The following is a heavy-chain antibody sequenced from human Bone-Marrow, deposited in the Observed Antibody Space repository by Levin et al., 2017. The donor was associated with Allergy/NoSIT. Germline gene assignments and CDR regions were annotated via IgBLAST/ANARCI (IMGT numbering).Heavy chain of an antibody. CDR2: IYHTGST. D-gene: IGHD5-12*01. V-gene: IGHV4-38-2*01. J-gene: IGHJ4*02. CDR3: ARALSGYGRAFDY. Sequence: PSETLSLTCAVSGYSISSGYFWGWIRQPPGKGLEWIGSIYHTGSTYYNPSLKSRVTMSVDTSKNQFSLKLTSVTAADTAVYYCARALSGYGRAFDYWGQGTPVTVSS. CDR1: GYSISSGYF.